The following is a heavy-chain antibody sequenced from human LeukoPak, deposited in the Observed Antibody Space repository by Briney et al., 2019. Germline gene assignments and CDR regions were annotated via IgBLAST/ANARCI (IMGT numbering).Heavy chain of an antibody. J-gene: IGHJ3*02. D-gene: IGHD3-3*01. Sequence: ASVKISCKPSGYTFTDYYMHWVQQAPGKGLEWMGRVDPEDGETIYAEKFRGRVTITADTSTDTAYMELSSLRSEDTAVYYCAQGVVVGGRPAFYIWGQGTMVTVSS. CDR3: AQGVVVGGRPAFYI. CDR1: GYTFTDYY. CDR2: VDPEDGET. V-gene: IGHV1-69-2*01.